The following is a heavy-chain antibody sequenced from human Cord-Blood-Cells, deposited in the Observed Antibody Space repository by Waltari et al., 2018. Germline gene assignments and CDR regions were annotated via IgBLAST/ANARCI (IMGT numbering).Heavy chain of an antibody. CDR2: IYYSGSN. V-gene: IGHV4-31*03. Sequence: QVQLQESGPGLVKPSQTLSLTCTVSGGSISSGGYYWSWIRQHPGKGLEWFGYIYYSGSNYYNPSLKSRVTMSVDTSKNQVSLKLSSVTAADTAVYYCARVERRGLRFLEWKGAFDIWGQGTMVTVSS. D-gene: IGHD3-3*01. CDR3: ARVERRGLRFLEWKGAFDI. J-gene: IGHJ3*02. CDR1: GGSISSGGYY.